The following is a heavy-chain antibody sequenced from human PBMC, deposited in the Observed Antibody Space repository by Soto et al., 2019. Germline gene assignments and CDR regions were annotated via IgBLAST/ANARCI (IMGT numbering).Heavy chain of an antibody. CDR3: ARVGVRMAVTTDYYFDY. J-gene: IGHJ4*02. CDR2: INHSGST. CDR1: GGSFSGYY. Sequence: SETLSLTCAVYGGSFSGYYWSWIRQPPGKGLEWIGEINHSGSTNYNPSLKSRVTISVDTSKNQFSLKLSSVTAADTAVYYCARVGVRMAVTTDYYFDYWGQGTLVTVSS. D-gene: IGHD4-17*01. V-gene: IGHV4-34*01.